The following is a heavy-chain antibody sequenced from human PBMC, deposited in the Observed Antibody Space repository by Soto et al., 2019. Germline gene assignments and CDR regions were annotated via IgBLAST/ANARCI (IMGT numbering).Heavy chain of an antibody. J-gene: IGHJ4*02. Sequence: ASVKVSCKASGYTFTSYDIIWVRQATGQGLEWMGWMNPNSGHTAYAQRFQGRVSMTRNTSISTVFMELSSLRSEDTAVYYCARGISSSWYLFDLWGQGTLVTVSS. D-gene: IGHD6-13*01. CDR1: GYTFTSYD. CDR2: MNPNSGHT. CDR3: ARGISSSWYLFDL. V-gene: IGHV1-8*01.